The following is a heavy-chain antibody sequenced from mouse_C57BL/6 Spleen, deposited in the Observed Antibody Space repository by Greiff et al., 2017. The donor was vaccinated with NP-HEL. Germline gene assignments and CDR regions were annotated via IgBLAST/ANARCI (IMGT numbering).Heavy chain of an antibody. CDR1: GFNIKNTY. Sequence: DVQLQESVAELVRPGASVKLSCTASGFNIKNTYMHWVKQRPEQGLEWIGRIDPANGNTKYAPKFQGKATITADTSSNTAYLQLSSLTSEDTAIYYCACYYYGSSRPFAYWGQVTLVTVSA. V-gene: IGHV14-3*01. CDR2: IDPANGNT. D-gene: IGHD1-1*01. CDR3: ACYYYGSSRPFAY. J-gene: IGHJ3*01.